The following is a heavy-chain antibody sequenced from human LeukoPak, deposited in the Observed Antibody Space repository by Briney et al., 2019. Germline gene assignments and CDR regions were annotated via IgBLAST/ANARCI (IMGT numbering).Heavy chain of an antibody. D-gene: IGHD4-17*01. J-gene: IGHJ3*02. Sequence: SETLSLACAVYGGSFSGYYWSWIRQPPGKGLEWIGEINHSGSTNYNPSLKSRVTISVDTSKNQFSLKLSSVTAADTAVYYCARGSTVTGDTDAFDIWGQGTMVTVSS. CDR1: GGSFSGYY. CDR2: INHSGST. V-gene: IGHV4-34*01. CDR3: ARGSTVTGDTDAFDI.